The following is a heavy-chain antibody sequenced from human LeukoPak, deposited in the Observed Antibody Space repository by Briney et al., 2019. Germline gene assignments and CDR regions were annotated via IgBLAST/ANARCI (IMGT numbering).Heavy chain of an antibody. Sequence: PGGSLRLSCVGSGFTLSAYGMSWVRQAPGKGLESVSSISGSDGATSYADSVKGRFTISRDNSKNTLYLQMNSLRAEDTAVYYCAKDMRGVVLVPRAYYFDSWGQGTLVTVSS. CDR1: GFTLSAYG. V-gene: IGHV3-23*01. CDR2: ISGSDGAT. CDR3: AKDMRGVVLVPRAYYFDS. D-gene: IGHD2-8*02. J-gene: IGHJ4*02.